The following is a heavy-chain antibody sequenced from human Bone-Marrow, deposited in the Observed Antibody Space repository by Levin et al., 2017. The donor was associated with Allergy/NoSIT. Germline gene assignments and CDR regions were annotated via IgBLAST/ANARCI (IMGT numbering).Heavy chain of an antibody. CDR2: IKQDGSRK. J-gene: IGHJ5*02. CDR3: AGSMTPVTPHSYFDP. CDR1: EFTFSNYW. D-gene: IGHD4-23*01. Sequence: GESLKISCAASEFTFSNYWMTWVRQIPGKGLEWVANIKQDGSRKYYLDSVKGRFTVSRDNAKNSLYLEMNSLRAEDSAIYYCAGSMTPVTPHSYFDPWGQGTLVTVSS. V-gene: IGHV3-7*01.